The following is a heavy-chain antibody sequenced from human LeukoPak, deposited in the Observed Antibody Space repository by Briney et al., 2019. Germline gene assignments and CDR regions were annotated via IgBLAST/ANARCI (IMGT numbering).Heavy chain of an antibody. CDR1: GFRFNTYW. Sequence: PGGSLRLSCAASGFRFNTYWMSWVRQAPGKGLEWVANIKQDRNEKYYADSVKGRFTISRDNSKNTLYLQMNSLRAEDTAVYYCAKDLAAAGQIDYWGQGTLVTVSS. CDR2: IKQDRNEK. CDR3: AKDLAAAGQIDY. V-gene: IGHV3-7*01. J-gene: IGHJ4*02. D-gene: IGHD6-13*01.